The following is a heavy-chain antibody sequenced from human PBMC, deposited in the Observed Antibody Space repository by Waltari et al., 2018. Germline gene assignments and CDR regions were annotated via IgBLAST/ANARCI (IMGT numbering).Heavy chain of an antibody. J-gene: IGHJ4*02. CDR3: ARGGGVEVPGFDY. D-gene: IGHD2-15*01. Sequence: QAQRVQSGAEVTTPGASVKVSCKAYAYIFTAYVIHWVRQAPGQGLKWMGRFDPNSGGTYSAQKFQGRVTLTRDTSISTAYMELTRLTSDDAAVYYCARGGGVEVPGFDYWGQGTLVTVSS. CDR2: FDPNSGGT. CDR1: AYIFTAYV. V-gene: IGHV1-2*06.